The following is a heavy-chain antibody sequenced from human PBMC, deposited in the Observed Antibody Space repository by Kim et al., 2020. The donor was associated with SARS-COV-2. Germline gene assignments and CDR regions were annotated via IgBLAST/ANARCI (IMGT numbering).Heavy chain of an antibody. Sequence: EKSVTARFTVSRAHSKNTLYLQMNSLRAEDTAVYYCAKRRGSSCYSNMDVWGKGTTVIVSS. J-gene: IGHJ6*03. D-gene: IGHD2-2*02. CDR3: AKRRGSSCYSNMDV. V-gene: IGHV3-23*01.